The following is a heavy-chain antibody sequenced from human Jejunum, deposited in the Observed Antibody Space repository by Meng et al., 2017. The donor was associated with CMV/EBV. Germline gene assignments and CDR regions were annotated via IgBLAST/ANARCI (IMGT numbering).Heavy chain of an antibody. CDR1: GYTFSNYG. J-gene: IGHJ4*02. V-gene: IGHV1-18*01. Sequence: KAAGYTFSNYGCTWVRRAPGQGLEWMGYISPYNDNANYAQKFQGRVTMTRDTSTNTAYMELRSLRADDTAVYYCARVFGVAYFDSWGQGTLVTVSS. CDR2: ISPYNDNA. CDR3: ARVFGVAYFDS. D-gene: IGHD3-3*01.